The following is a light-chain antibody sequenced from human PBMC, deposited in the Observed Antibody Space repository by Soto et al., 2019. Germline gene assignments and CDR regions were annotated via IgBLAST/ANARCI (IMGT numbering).Light chain of an antibody. CDR2: DAS. CDR3: QQRSS. CDR1: QSVSSY. V-gene: IGKV3-11*01. J-gene: IGKJ2*01. Sequence: EIMLTQSPATLSLSPGERATLSCRASQSVSSYLAWYQQKPGQAPRLLIYDASNRATGIPARFSGSGSGTDFTLTISRLEPEDFAVYYCQQRSSFGQGTKLEIK.